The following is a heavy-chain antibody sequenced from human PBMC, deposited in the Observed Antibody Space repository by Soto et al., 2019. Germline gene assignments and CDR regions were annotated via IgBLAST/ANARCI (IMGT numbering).Heavy chain of an antibody. J-gene: IGHJ6*02. Sequence: SVKVSCKASGGTFSSYAISWVRQAPGQGLEWMGGIIPIFGTANYAQKFQGRVTITADESTSTAYMELSSLRSEDTAVYYCARDRKGITGTIYYYYGMDVWGQGTTVTVSS. D-gene: IGHD1-20*01. CDR1: GGTFSSYA. V-gene: IGHV1-69*13. CDR3: ARDRKGITGTIYYYYGMDV. CDR2: IIPIFGTA.